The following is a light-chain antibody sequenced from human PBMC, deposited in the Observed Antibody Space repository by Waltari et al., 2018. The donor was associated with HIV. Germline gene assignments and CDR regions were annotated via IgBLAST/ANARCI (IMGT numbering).Light chain of an antibody. CDR1: KLGDKY. Sequence: SYELTQPPSVSVSPGQTATIICSGNKLGDKYASWYQQRPGQSPVSVIYHDNKGPAGIPERFSGSDSGNTATLTISGTQAVDEADYYCQAWDSNTAVFGGGTRLTVL. CDR2: HDN. CDR3: QAWDSNTAV. V-gene: IGLV3-1*01. J-gene: IGLJ2*01.